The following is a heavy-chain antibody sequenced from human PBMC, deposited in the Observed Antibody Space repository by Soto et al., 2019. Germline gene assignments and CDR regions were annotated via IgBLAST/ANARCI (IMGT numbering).Heavy chain of an antibody. J-gene: IGHJ4*02. V-gene: IGHV1-8*01. CDR2: MNPNSGNT. CDR3: ASSRYSSSWPSYFDY. D-gene: IGHD6-13*01. CDR1: GYTFTSYD. Sequence: QVPLVQSGAEVKKPGASVKVSCKASGYTFTSYDINWVRQATGQGLEWMGWMNPNSGNTGYAQKFQGRVTMTRNTSICTAYRERSSLRSEDTAVYYCASSRYSSSWPSYFDYWGQGTLVTVSS.